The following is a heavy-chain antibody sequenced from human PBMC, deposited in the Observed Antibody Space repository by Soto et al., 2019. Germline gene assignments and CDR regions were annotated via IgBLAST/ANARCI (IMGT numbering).Heavy chain of an antibody. CDR1: GDSVSSGGNY. CDR2: IHYSGSV. CDR3: ARDKGYDFWSGYQGSPNYYGMDV. D-gene: IGHD3-3*01. Sequence: SETLSLTCTVSGDSVSSGGNYWSWIRQPPGEGLEWIAYIHYSGSVNYNPSLKSRVTISVDTSKNQFSLKLSSVTAADTAVYYCARDKGYDFWSGYQGSPNYYGMDVWGQGTTVTVSS. J-gene: IGHJ6*02. V-gene: IGHV4-61*08.